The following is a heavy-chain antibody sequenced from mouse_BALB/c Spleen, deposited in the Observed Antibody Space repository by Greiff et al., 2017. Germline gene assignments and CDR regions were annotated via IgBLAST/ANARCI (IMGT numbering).Heavy chain of an antibody. CDR3: ARALYDGNFDY. V-gene: IGHV1-69*02. CDR1: GYTFTSYW. J-gene: IGHJ2*01. Sequence: QVQLQQSGAELVKPGAPVKLSCKASGYTFTSYWMNWVKQRPGRGLEWIGRIDPSDSETHYNQKFTEKATLTVDKSSSTAYIQLSSLTSEDSAVYYCARALYDGNFDYWGQGTTLTVSS. D-gene: IGHD2-3*01. CDR2: IDPSDSET.